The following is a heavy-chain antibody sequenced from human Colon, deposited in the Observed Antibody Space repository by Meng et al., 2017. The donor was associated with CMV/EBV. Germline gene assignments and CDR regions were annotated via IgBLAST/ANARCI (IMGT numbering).Heavy chain of an antibody. CDR3: ARLGYYTSSACKGYNYGMNV. D-gene: IGHD2-2*01. V-gene: IGHV5-51*01. CDR2: IYPGDSDT. Sequence: GESLKISCQGSGYSFASYWIAWVRQMPGKGLEWMGVIYPGDSDTRYNPSFQGRVTFSVDKSISSAYLQFNGLRASDTAIYYCARLGYYTSSACKGYNYGMNVWGQGTTVTVSS. J-gene: IGHJ6*02. CDR1: GYSFASYW.